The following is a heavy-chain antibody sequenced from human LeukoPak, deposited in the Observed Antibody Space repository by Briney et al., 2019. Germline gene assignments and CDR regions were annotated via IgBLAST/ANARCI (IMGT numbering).Heavy chain of an antibody. J-gene: IGHJ4*02. CDR2: ISGSGGST. D-gene: IGHD3-22*01. Sequence: GGSLRLSCAASGFTFSSYAMSWVRQAPGKGLEWVSAISGSGGSTYYADSVKGRFTISRDNSKNTLYLQMNSLRAEGTAVYYCAKLPTNYDSSGYYSGYWGQGTLVTVSS. CDR1: GFTFSSYA. CDR3: AKLPTNYDSSGYYSGY. V-gene: IGHV3-23*01.